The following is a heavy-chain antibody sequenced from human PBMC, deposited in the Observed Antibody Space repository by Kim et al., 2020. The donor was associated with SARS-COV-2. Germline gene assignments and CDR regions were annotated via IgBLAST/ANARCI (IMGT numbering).Heavy chain of an antibody. V-gene: IGHV3-15*01. Sequence: GGSLRLSCVASGLTLSNAWMSWVRQVPGKGLEWVGRIKSKSDGGTTEYAALVKGRFTISRDDSKNTLYLQMNSLETEDTAVYHCATGFKSGWHEYYFEFWGQGTLVTVSS. CDR1: GLTLSNAW. CDR2: IKSKSDGGTT. CDR3: ATGFKSGWHEYYFEF. J-gene: IGHJ4*02. D-gene: IGHD6-19*01.